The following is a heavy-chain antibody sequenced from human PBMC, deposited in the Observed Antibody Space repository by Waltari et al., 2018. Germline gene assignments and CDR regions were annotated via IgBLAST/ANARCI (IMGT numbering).Heavy chain of an antibody. V-gene: IGHV4-38-2*01. J-gene: IGHJ4*02. CDR3: ARQYNWNYDY. CDR1: GYSLTSGYY. D-gene: IGHD1-7*01. Sequence: QVQLQESGPGLVKPSETLSLPCAVPGYSLTSGYYWGWIRQPPGKGLEWIGSIDHSGSTYYNPSLKSRVTISVDTSKNQLSLKLSSVTAADTAVYYCARQYNWNYDYWGQGTLVTVSS. CDR2: IDHSGST.